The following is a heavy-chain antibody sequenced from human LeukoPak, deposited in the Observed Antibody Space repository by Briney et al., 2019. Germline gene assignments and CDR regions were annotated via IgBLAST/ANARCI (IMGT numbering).Heavy chain of an antibody. J-gene: IGHJ5*02. CDR3: ARHSGRSSGWYRGGDWFDP. CDR2: IYYSGST. CDR1: GGSFSGYY. D-gene: IGHD6-19*01. V-gene: IGHV4-34*01. Sequence: PSETLSLTCAVYGGSFSGYYWSWIRQPPGKGLEWIGSIYYSGSTYYNPSLKSRVTISVDTSKNQFSLKLSSVTAADTAVYYCARHSGRSSGWYRGGDWFDPWGQGTLVTVSS.